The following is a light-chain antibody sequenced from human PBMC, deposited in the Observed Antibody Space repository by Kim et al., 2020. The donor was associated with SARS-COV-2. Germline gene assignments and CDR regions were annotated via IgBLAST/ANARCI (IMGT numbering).Light chain of an antibody. CDR3: QSYDSRRGRWV. Sequence: QSVLTQPPSVSGAPGQRVTISCTGSSSNIGAGFDVHWYQQLPGTAHNLLIYDNSNRPSGVPDRFSGPKSGTSASLAITGLQAEDEADYYCQSYDSRRGRWVFGGGTQLTVL. J-gene: IGLJ3*02. CDR2: DNS. V-gene: IGLV1-40*01. CDR1: SSNIGAGFD.